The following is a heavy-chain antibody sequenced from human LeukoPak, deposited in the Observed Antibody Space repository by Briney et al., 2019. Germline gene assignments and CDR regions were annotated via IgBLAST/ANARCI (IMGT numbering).Heavy chain of an antibody. J-gene: IGHJ4*02. CDR3: ARAPPGMATSDY. CDR2: INIDGSSG. Sequence: GGSLRLSCAASGFTFRSYWMHWVRQAPGKGLVWVSRINIDGSSGSYADSVEGRFTISRDNAKNTLYLQMNSLRAEDTAVYYCARAPPGMATSDYWGQGTLVTVSS. V-gene: IGHV3-74*01. D-gene: IGHD5-24*01. CDR1: GFTFRSYW.